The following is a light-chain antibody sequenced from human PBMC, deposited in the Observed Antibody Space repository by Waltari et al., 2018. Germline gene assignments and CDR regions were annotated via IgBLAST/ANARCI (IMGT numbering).Light chain of an antibody. J-gene: IGLJ3*02. Sequence: QTALTQPASVSGSPGQSITISCTGTSSDGGGSHYVSWYKQHPGKAPKLMIYDVSNRASGVSNRFSGSKSGNTASLTISGLQAEDEADFYCSSYTNTGTRVFGGGTKLTVL. CDR2: DVS. CDR1: SSDGGGSHY. V-gene: IGLV2-14*03. CDR3: SSYTNTGTRV.